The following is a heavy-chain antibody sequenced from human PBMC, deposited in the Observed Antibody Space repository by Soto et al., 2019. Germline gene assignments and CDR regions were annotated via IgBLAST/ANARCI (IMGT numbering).Heavy chain of an antibody. CDR2: ISGSGGST. J-gene: IGHJ4*02. CDR3: AKDLPIVVVPAAIGY. CDR1: GGSFSGYY. V-gene: IGHV3-23*01. Sequence: PSETLSLTCAVYGGSFSGYYWSWIRQPPGKGLEWVSAISGSGGSTYYADSVKGRFTISRDNSKNTLYLQMNSLRAEDTAVYYCAKDLPIVVVPAAIGYWGQGTLVTVSS. D-gene: IGHD2-2*01.